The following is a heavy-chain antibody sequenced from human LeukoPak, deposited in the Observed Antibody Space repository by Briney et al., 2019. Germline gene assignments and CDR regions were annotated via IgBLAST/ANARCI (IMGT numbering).Heavy chain of an antibody. CDR3: ARARDVAAPATY. CDR2: INSDGSST. V-gene: IGHV3-74*01. D-gene: IGHD6-13*01. J-gene: IGHJ4*02. CDR1: GFPFRSYS. Sequence: PGGSLRLSCVASGFPFRSYSMNWVRQAPGKGLVWVSRINSDGSSTNYADSVKGRFTISRDNAKNTLYLQMNSLRAEDTAMYYCARARDVAAPATYWGQGTLVTVSS.